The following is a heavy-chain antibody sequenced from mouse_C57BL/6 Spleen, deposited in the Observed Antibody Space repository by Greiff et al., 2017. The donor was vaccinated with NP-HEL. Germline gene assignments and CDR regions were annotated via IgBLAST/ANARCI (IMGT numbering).Heavy chain of an antibody. CDR2: IHPNSGST. J-gene: IGHJ1*03. V-gene: IGHV1-64*01. CDR1: GYTFTSYW. D-gene: IGHD1-1*01. CDR3: ARKGGVYYGSSYDWYFDV. Sequence: QVQLQQPGAELVKPGASVKLSCKASGYTFTSYWMHWVKQRPGQGLEWIGMIHPNSGSTNYNEKFKSKATLTVDKSSSTAYMQLSSLTSEDSAVYYCARKGGVYYGSSYDWYFDVWGTGTTVTVSS.